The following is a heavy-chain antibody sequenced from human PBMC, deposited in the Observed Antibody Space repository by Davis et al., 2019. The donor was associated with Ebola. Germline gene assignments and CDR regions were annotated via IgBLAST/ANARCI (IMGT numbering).Heavy chain of an antibody. J-gene: IGHJ4*02. CDR2: IYYSGST. Sequence: SETLSLTCTVSGGSISSYYWGWIRQPPGKGLEWIGSIYYSGSTYYNPSLKSRVTISVDTSKDQFSLKLSSVTAADTAVYYCARENGIAVAGTYFYFDYWGQGTLVTVSS. V-gene: IGHV4-39*02. CDR3: ARENGIAVAGTYFYFDY. D-gene: IGHD6-19*01. CDR1: GGSISSYY.